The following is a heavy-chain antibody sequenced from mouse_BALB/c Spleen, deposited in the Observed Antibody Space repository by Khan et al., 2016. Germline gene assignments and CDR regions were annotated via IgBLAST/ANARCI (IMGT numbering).Heavy chain of an antibody. D-gene: IGHD2-4*01. Sequence: QVQLKESGPGLVAPSQSLSITCTVSGFSITGFAVNWVRQPPGKGLEWLGVIWGDGSTDYDSAHKSRLSISKDDSKSQVDLKMNSLQTDDTARYYCASYYDYDGGFAYWGQGTLVTVSA. CDR2: IWGDGST. CDR3: ASYYDYDGGFAY. V-gene: IGHV2-6-7*01. CDR1: GFSITGFA. J-gene: IGHJ3*01.